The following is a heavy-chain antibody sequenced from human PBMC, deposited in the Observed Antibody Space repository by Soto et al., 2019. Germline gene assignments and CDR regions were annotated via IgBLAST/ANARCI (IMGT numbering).Heavy chain of an antibody. Sequence: SVKVSCKASGYTFTGYYMHWVRQAPGQGLEWMGGIIPIFGTANYAQKFQGRVTITADESTSTAYMELSSLRSEDTAVYYCARGPTKYYDSSGYHAFDIWGQGTMVTVSS. CDR1: GYTFTGYY. CDR3: ARGPTKYYDSSGYHAFDI. D-gene: IGHD3-22*01. CDR2: IIPIFGTA. V-gene: IGHV1-69*13. J-gene: IGHJ3*02.